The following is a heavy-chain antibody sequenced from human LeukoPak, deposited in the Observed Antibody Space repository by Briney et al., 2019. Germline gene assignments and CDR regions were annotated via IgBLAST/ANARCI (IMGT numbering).Heavy chain of an antibody. V-gene: IGHV3-48*02. CDR1: GFTLSPYA. Sequence: TGGSLRLSCAASGFTLSPYAMNWVRQAPGKGLEWIAFISDSGHTKYNADSVKGRFTISRDNARNSVFLQMNSLRDEDTAVYYCARKELEGSWFDSWGQGTLVTVTS. J-gene: IGHJ5*01. CDR3: ARKELEGSWFDS. CDR2: ISDSGHTK. D-gene: IGHD3-3*01.